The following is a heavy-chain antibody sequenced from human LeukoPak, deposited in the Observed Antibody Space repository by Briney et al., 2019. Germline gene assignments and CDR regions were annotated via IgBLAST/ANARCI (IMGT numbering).Heavy chain of an antibody. D-gene: IGHD4/OR15-4a*01. CDR2: IHTGGST. CDR3: ARRAGAYSHPYDY. Sequence: PGGSLRRSCAASGVTVSTTYMSWVRQAPGKGLEWVSIIHTGGSTYYAHSVKGRFTISRDNSKNTLNLQMNSPRAEDTAVYYCARRAGAYSHPYDYWGQGTLVTVSS. V-gene: IGHV3-53*01. CDR1: GVTVSTTY. J-gene: IGHJ4*02.